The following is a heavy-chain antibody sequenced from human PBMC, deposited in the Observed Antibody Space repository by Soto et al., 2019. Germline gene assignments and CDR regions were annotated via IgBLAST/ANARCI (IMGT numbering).Heavy chain of an antibody. J-gene: IGHJ4*02. CDR3: ATWAGLVTYRGFIGALDF. CDR2: ITPAFGTT. CDR1: GSTFSKRS. Sequence: QVHLVQSGAEVKKPGSSVKISCRASGSTFSKRSITWVRQAPGQGFEWMGGITPAFGTTNFARKFPGRLTITADEPTTTVYLELSSLTSEDTAVYHCATWAGLVTYRGFIGALDFWGQGTLVTVSS. V-gene: IGHV1-69*01. D-gene: IGHD2-21*01.